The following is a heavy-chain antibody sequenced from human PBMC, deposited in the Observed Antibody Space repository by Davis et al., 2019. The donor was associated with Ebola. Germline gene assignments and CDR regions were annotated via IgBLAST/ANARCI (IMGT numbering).Heavy chain of an antibody. CDR2: ISISSAFI. V-gene: IGHV3-21*01. Sequence: GGSLRLSCAASGFTFSTYTVTWVRQAPGKGLEWVSSISISSAFIYYADSVKGRFTVSRDNAKNSLSLQMDSLRAEDTAVYYCAGGESGWDASDIWGRGTMVIVSS. J-gene: IGHJ3*02. D-gene: IGHD6-19*01. CDR3: AGGESGWDASDI. CDR1: GFTFSTYT.